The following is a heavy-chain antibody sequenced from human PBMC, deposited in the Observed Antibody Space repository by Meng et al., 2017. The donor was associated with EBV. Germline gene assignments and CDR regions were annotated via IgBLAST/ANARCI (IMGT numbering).Heavy chain of an antibody. CDR3: AHRRDEYSSSWYGWFDP. D-gene: IGHD6-13*01. Sequence: ITLKESGPTRVKPTQTLTLTCTFSGFSLSTSGVGVGWIRQPPGKALEWLALIYWDDDKRYSPSLKSRLTITKDTSKNQVVLTMTNMDPVDTATYYCAHRRDEYSSSWYGWFDPWGQGTLVTVSS. J-gene: IGHJ5*02. CDR2: IYWDDDK. V-gene: IGHV2-5*02. CDR1: GFSLSTSGVG.